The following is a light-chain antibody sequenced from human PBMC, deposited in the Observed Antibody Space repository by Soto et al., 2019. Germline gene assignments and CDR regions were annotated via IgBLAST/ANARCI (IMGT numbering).Light chain of an antibody. CDR3: QQYGGSPIT. Sequence: LTQSPGTLSLSPGGRATLSCRASQSVSRRLAWYQQRPGQSPRLLISGASMRASGVPVRFIGSGSGTDFTLTITRLEPEDFAVYYCQQYGGSPITFGLGTRLE. J-gene: IGKJ5*01. CDR2: GAS. CDR1: QSVSRR. V-gene: IGKV3-20*01.